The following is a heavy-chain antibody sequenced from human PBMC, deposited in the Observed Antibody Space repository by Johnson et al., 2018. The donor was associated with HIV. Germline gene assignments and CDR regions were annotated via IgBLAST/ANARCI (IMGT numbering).Heavy chain of an antibody. V-gene: IGHV3-64*01. D-gene: IGHD3-16*01. J-gene: IGHJ3*02. CDR2: VSSNGGST. CDR1: GFTFSSYA. Sequence: VQLVESGGGLVQPGGSLRLSCAASGFTFSSYAMHWVRQAPGKGLEYVSAVSSNGGSTYYANSVRGRFIISRDNSKNTLYLQMGSLRAEDMAVYYCARERGSTSFGEPPNDAFDIWGQGTMVTVFS. CDR3: ARERGSTSFGEPPNDAFDI.